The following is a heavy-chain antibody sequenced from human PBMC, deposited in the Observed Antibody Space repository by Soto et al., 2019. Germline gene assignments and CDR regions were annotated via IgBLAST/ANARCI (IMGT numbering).Heavy chain of an antibody. J-gene: IGHJ4*02. CDR1: GFTFSSYA. CDR2: ISGSGGST. Sequence: WGSLRLSCAASGFTFSSYAMSFFRHAPGKGLEWVSAISGSGGSTYYADSVKGRFTISRDNSKNTLYLQMNSLRAEDTAVYYCAKDYGIAVAGGFDYWGQGTLVPVSS. D-gene: IGHD6-19*01. V-gene: IGHV3-23*01. CDR3: AKDYGIAVAGGFDY.